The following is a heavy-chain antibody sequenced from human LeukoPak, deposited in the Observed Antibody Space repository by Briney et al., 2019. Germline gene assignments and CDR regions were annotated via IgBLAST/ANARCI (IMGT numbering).Heavy chain of an antibody. CDR1: GFTFTNYW. CDR3: VRTSSGIYNYWSGSFHKDYFYYMDA. CDR2: ISSDGTST. D-gene: IGHD3-3*01. Sequence: PGGSLRLSCAASGFTFTNYWMHWVRHAPGKGLGWVSRISSDGTSTTYAGFVKGRFTISRDNAKNALSLQMNSLRDEDTAVYYCVRTSSGIYNYWSGSFHKDYFYYMDAWGEGTTVTVSS. J-gene: IGHJ6*03. V-gene: IGHV3-74*03.